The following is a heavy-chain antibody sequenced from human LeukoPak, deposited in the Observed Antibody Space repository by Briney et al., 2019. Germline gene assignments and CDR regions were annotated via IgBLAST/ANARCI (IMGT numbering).Heavy chain of an antibody. Sequence: GGSLRLSCAVSGLTFNSYWMSWVHQAPGKGLEWVANIKQDGSEKFYVDSVKGRFTISRDNAKNSLYLQMNSLRAEDTAVFYCARGRYCSGGGCHYFDYWGQGTLVTVSS. CDR2: IKQDGSEK. CDR1: GLTFNSYW. D-gene: IGHD2-15*01. V-gene: IGHV3-7*01. J-gene: IGHJ4*02. CDR3: ARGRYCSGGGCHYFDY.